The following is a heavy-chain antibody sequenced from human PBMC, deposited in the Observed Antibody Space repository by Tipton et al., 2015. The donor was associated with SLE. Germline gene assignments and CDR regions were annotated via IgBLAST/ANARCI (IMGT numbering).Heavy chain of an antibody. Sequence: TLSLTCTVSGGSISSSSYYWSWIRQPAGKGLEWIGYIYTSGSTYYNPSLKSRVTISVGTSKNQFSLKLTSVTAADTAVYYCARDQGYGDSHFDYWGQGTLVTVSS. V-gene: IGHV4-61*09. CDR3: ARDQGYGDSHFDY. CDR1: GGSISSSSYY. D-gene: IGHD4-17*01. J-gene: IGHJ4*02. CDR2: IYTSGST.